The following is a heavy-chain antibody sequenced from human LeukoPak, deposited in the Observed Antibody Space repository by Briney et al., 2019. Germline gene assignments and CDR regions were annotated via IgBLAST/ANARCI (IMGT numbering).Heavy chain of an antibody. CDR1: GFTFSRYW. D-gene: IGHD5-18*01. CDR3: ARDSGYRSVDY. J-gene: IGHJ4*02. V-gene: IGHV3-7*01. Sequence: GGSLRLSCVASGFTFSRYWMSWVRQAPGRGLECMAQVNEDGSEKYYVDSVKSPFTISRDNTKNSLYLQINSLRGEDTAVYYCARDSGYRSVDYWGQGTLVTVSS. CDR2: VNEDGSEK.